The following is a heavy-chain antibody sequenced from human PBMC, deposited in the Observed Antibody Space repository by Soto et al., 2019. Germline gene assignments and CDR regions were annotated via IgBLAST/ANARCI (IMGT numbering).Heavy chain of an antibody. CDR1: GFTFSSYA. J-gene: IGHJ4*02. D-gene: IGHD2-2*01. CDR2: ISYDGSNK. Sequence: HPGGSLRLSCSASGFTFSSYAMHWVRQAPGKGLEWVAVISYDGSNKYYADSVKGRFTISRDNSKNTLYLQMNSLRAEDTAVYYCARGPSSLPRFDYWGQGTLVTVSS. CDR3: ARGPSSLPRFDY. V-gene: IGHV3-30-3*01.